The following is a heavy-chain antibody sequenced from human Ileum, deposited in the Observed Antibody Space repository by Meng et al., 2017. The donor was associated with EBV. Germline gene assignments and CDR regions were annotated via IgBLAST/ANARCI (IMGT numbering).Heavy chain of an antibody. V-gene: IGHV6-1*01. CDR3: ATSRIAKFDR. Sequence: QLQLQDQGPGLVQPSQSLSLSCVISGDSVSSDKTAWNWIRQSPSRGLEWLGRTYCRSRWYYDYALSVKSRINISPDTSKNQVSLQLNSVTDEDTGIYYCATSRIAKFDRWGQGTLVTVSS. J-gene: IGHJ5*02. CDR2: TYCRSRWYY. CDR1: GDSVSSDKTA.